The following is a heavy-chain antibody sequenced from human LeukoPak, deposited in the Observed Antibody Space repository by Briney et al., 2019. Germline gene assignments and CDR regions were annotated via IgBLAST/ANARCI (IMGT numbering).Heavy chain of an antibody. D-gene: IGHD4-17*01. V-gene: IGHV4-59*08. J-gene: IGHJ4*02. CDR2: IYYSGST. CDR3: ARAGYGDSDFDY. Sequence: SETLSLTCTVSGGSISSYYWSWIRQPPGKGLEWIGYIYYSGSTNYNPSLKSRVTISGDTSKNQFSLKLNSVTAADTAVYYCARAGYGDSDFDYWGQGTLVTVSS. CDR1: GGSISSYY.